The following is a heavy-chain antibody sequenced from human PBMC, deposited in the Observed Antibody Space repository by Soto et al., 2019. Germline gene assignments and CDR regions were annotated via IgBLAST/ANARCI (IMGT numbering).Heavy chain of an antibody. Sequence: SVKVSCKASGGTFSSYTISWVRQAPGQGLEWMGRIIPILGIANYAQKFQGRVTITADKSTSTAYMELSSLRSEDTAVYYCARDSTTGNSIAKFWGQGTRVNVAS. J-gene: IGHJ4*02. CDR1: GGTFSSYT. V-gene: IGHV1-69*04. D-gene: IGHD2-2*01. CDR2: IIPILGIA. CDR3: ARDSTTGNSIAKF.